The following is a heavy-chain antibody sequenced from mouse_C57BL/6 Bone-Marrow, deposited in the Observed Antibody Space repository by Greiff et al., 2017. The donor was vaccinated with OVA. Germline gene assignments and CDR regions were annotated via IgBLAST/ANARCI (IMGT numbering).Heavy chain of an antibody. V-gene: IGHV5-17*01. D-gene: IGHD2-4*01. CDR1: GFTFSDYG. Sequence: EVKLVESGGGLVKPGGSLKLSCAASGFTFSDYGMHWVRQAPEKGLEWVAYISSGSSPIYYADTVKGRFTISRDNAKNTLFLQMTSLRSEDTAMYYCARRNDYDQYYFDYWGQGTTLTVSS. J-gene: IGHJ2*01. CDR2: ISSGSSPI. CDR3: ARRNDYDQYYFDY.